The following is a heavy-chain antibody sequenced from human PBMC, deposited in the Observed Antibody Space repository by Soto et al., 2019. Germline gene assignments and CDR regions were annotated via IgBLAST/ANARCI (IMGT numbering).Heavy chain of an antibody. CDR3: ARDSQGDGYNSDAFDI. CDR1: GGTFSSYA. D-gene: IGHD5-12*01. V-gene: IGHV1-69*06. Sequence: SVKVSCKASGGTFSSYAISWVRQAPGQGLEWMGGIIPIFGTANYAQKFQGRVTITADKSTSTAYMELSSLRSEDTAVYYCARDSQGDGYNSDAFDIWGQGTMVTVSS. CDR2: IIPIFGTA. J-gene: IGHJ3*02.